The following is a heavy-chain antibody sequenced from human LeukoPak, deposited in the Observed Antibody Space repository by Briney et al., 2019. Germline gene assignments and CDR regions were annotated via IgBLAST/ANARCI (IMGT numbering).Heavy chain of an antibody. J-gene: IGHJ4*02. CDR3: AQSSGWDSLKY. CDR1: GHTFTGYY. V-gene: IGHV1-2*02. CDR2: INPNRGGT. D-gene: IGHD6-19*01. Sequence: GASVKVSCKASGHTFTGYYMHWVRQAPGQGLEWMGWINPNRGGTNHAQKFQGRVSMTRDTSISTAYMELSRLRSDDTAVYYCAQSSGWDSLKYWGQGTLVTVSS.